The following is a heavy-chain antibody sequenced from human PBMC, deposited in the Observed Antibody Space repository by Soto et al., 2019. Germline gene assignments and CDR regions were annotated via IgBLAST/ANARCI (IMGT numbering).Heavy chain of an antibody. CDR2: IYTSGST. J-gene: IGHJ4*01. CDR3: ARDLAAVPRAFDY. D-gene: IGHD6-13*01. Sequence: PSETLSLTCTVSGGSISSYYWSWIRQPAGKGLEWIGRIYTSGSTNYNPSLKSRVTMSVDTSKNQFSLNLRSVTAADTAVYYCARDLAAVPRAFDYWGRGTLVTVS. V-gene: IGHV4-4*07. CDR1: GGSISSYY.